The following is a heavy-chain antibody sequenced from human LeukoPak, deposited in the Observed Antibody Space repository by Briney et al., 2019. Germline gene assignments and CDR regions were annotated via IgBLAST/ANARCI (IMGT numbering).Heavy chain of an antibody. CDR3: ARAENYYDSSGYYLPLGY. J-gene: IGHJ4*02. CDR2: IIPIFGTA. V-gene: IGHV1-69*05. CDR1: GGTFSSFA. D-gene: IGHD3-22*01. Sequence: SVKVSCKASGGTFSSFAISWVRQAPGQGLEWMGGIIPIFGTANYAQKFQGRVTITTDESTSKAYMELSSLRSEDTAVYYCARAENYYDSSGYYLPLGYWGQGTLVTVSS.